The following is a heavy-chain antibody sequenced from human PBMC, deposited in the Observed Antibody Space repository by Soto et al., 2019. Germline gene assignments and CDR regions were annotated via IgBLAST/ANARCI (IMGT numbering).Heavy chain of an antibody. V-gene: IGHV4-30-4*01. Sequence: SETLSLTCTVSGGSISSGDYYWSWIRQPPGKGLEWIGYIYYSGSTYYNPSLKSRVTISVDTSKNQFSLKLSSVTAADTAVYYCAREPSDDSSGFSGFXYWGQGTLVXVSS. CDR3: AREPSDDSSGFSGFXY. D-gene: IGHD3-22*01. CDR2: IYYSGST. J-gene: IGHJ4*02. CDR1: GGSISSGDYY.